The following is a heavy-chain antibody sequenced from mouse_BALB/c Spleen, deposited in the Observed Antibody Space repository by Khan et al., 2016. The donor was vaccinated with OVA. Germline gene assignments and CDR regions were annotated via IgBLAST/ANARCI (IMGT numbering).Heavy chain of an antibody. J-gene: IGHJ3*01. V-gene: IGHV5-9*03. CDR2: ISSGGDNT. Sequence: EVELVESGGGLVKPGGSLKLSCAASGFTFSSFTMSWVRQTPEKRLEWVASISSGGDNTYYPDSVKGRFTISSDNAKNNLYLQMSCLRSEDTALYYGARSNYGPFAYWGQGTLVTVSA. D-gene: IGHD1-1*02. CDR1: GFTFSSFT. CDR3: ARSNYGPFAY.